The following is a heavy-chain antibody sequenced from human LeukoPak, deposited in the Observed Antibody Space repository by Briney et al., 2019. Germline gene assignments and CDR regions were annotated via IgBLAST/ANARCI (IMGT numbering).Heavy chain of an antibody. CDR2: ISGDGDTI. CDR1: GFTFSSYE. CDR3: ARDRGGTVINLDY. J-gene: IGHJ4*02. Sequence: PGGSLRLSCAASGFTFSSYEMNWVRQAPGKGLEWVSYISGDGDTIYHADSVKGRFTISRDNAKNSLYLQMNSLRAEDTAVYYCARDRGGTVINLDYWGQGTVVTVSS. V-gene: IGHV3-48*03. D-gene: IGHD4-11*01.